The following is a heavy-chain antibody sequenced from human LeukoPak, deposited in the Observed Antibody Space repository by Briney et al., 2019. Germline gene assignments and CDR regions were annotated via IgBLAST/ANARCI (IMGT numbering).Heavy chain of an antibody. J-gene: IGHJ4*02. V-gene: IGHV3-21*01. CDR3: ARDLSDGDLDY. Sequence: GGSLRLSCAASGFTFSSYSMNWVRQAPGKGLEWVSSISSSSSYIYYADSVKGRFTISRDNARNSLYLQMNSLRAEDTAVYYCARDLSDGDLDYWGQGTLVTVSS. CDR2: ISSSSSYI. CDR1: GFTFSSYS.